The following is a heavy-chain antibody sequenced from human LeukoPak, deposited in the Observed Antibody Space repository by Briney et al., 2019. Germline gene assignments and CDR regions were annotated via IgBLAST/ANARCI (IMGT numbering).Heavy chain of an antibody. V-gene: IGHV4-39*07. D-gene: IGHD6-19*01. CDR3: ARGGQSSGWTNFDY. CDR2: IYYSGST. J-gene: IGHJ4*02. Sequence: PSETLSLTCTVSGGSISSSIYYWGWIRQPPGKGLEWIGSIYYSGSTYYNPSLKSRVSISVDTSKNHFSLKVSSVTAADTAVYYCARGGQSSGWTNFDYWGQGTLVTVSS. CDR1: GGSISSSIYY.